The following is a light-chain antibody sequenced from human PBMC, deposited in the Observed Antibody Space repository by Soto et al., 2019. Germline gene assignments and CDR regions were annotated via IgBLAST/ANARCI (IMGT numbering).Light chain of an antibody. CDR3: QQYGSQRCS. J-gene: IGKJ1*01. Sequence: IVLTQSPGALSLSPGEPATLASRASLSVSSSYLAWYQQKPGQAPRLLIYGAASRATGIPDRLSGSGSGTDFTPTISSLEPEDLGVYYCQQYGSQRCSFDQGTKVEIK. CDR1: LSVSSSY. V-gene: IGKV3-20*01. CDR2: GAA.